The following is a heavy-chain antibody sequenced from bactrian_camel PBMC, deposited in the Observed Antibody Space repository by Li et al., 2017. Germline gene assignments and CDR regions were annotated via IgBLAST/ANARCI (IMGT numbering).Heavy chain of an antibody. CDR3: AADPFLSPARFLQSVQLALRRSITY. Sequence: HVQLVESGGGSVQTGGDLTLSCTYTTIPFCLGWFRQVPGKGRESVGSTSSFGRIAYADLVKGRFTISRDTNANTMTLQMTSLEPEDTAMYFCAADPFLSPARFLQSVQLALRRSITYWGQGTQVTVS. J-gene: IGHJ4*01. V-gene: IGHV3S53*01. D-gene: IGHD3*01. CDR2: TSSFGRI. CDR1: TIPFC.